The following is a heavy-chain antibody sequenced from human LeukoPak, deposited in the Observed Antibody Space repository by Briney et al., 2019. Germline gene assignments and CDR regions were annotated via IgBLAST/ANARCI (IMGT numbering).Heavy chain of an antibody. CDR3: ARGLRLGELSFKGAPYFDY. J-gene: IGHJ4*02. D-gene: IGHD3-16*02. Sequence: GGSLRLSCAASGFTVSSNYMSWVRQAPGKGLEWVSVIYSGGTTYYADSVKGRFTISRDNSKNTLYLQMNSLRAEDTAVYYCARGLRLGELSFKGAPYFDYWGQGTLVTVSS. V-gene: IGHV3-53*01. CDR2: IYSGGTT. CDR1: GFTVSSNY.